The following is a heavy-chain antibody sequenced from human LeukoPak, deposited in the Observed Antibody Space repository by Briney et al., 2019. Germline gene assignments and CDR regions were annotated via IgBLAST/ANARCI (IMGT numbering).Heavy chain of an antibody. V-gene: IGHV3-30*02. CDR3: VKGRDYGDCSSASYYYMDV. D-gene: IGHD4-17*01. CDR1: GFTFSTYG. CDR2: IRYDGTNK. Sequence: PGGSLRLSCAASGFTFSTYGIHWVRQAPGKGLEWVAFIRYDGTNKWYANSVKGRFTISRDNSKNMLYLQMNSLRAEDTAVYHCVKGRDYGDCSSASYYYMDVWGKGTTVTVSS. J-gene: IGHJ6*03.